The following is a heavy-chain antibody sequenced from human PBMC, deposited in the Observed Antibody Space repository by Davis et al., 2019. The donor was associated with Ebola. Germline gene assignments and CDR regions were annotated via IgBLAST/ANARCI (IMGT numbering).Heavy chain of an antibody. J-gene: IGHJ5*02. CDR1: GFTFNNAW. CDR3: TTDILVVYALDH. V-gene: IGHV3-15*01. D-gene: IGHD2-8*02. CDR2: IKSKSDGGTI. Sequence: GESLKISCAASGFTFNNAWMSWVRQAPGKGLEWVGRIKSKSDGGTIEYAVPVKGRFIISREDSKNTLYLQMNSLKTEDTAVYYCTTDILVVYALDHWGQGTLVTVSS.